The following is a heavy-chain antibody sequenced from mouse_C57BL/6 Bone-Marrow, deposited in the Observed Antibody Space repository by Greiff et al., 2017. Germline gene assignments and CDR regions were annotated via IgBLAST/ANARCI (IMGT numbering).Heavy chain of an antibody. D-gene: IGHD2-4*01. V-gene: IGHV5-4*03. Sequence: EVNLVESGGGLVKPGGSLKLSCAASGFTFSSYAMSWVRQTPEKRLEWVATISDGGSYTYYPDNVKGRFTISRDNAKNNLYLQMSHLKSEDTAMYYCAIIYYDYYFDYWGQGTTLTVSS. J-gene: IGHJ2*01. CDR2: ISDGGSYT. CDR3: AIIYYDYYFDY. CDR1: GFTFSSYA.